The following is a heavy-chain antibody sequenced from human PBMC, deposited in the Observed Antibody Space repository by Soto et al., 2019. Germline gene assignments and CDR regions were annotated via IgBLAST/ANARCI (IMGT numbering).Heavy chain of an antibody. D-gene: IGHD1-26*01. Sequence: SVKVSCKASGDSFLTYAIRWVRQAPGQGLEWMGWISAYNGDKNYEQKVPGRVTMTTDISTSTAYMELRSLRSDDKAVYYCERAPQTSGSNYPIDDWGQGTLVTVSS. J-gene: IGHJ4*01. CDR3: ERAPQTSGSNYPIDD. CDR2: ISAYNGDK. CDR1: GDSFLTYA. V-gene: IGHV1-18*04.